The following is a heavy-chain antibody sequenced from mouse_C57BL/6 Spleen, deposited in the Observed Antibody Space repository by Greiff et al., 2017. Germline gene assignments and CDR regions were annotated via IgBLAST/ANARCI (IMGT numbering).Heavy chain of an antibody. CDR3: AKGLYYGKPSWFAY. J-gene: IGHJ3*01. V-gene: IGHV1-53*01. D-gene: IGHD2-1*01. Sequence: QVQLQQPGTELVKPGASVKLSCKASGYTFTSYWMHWVKQRPGQGLEWIGNINPSNGGTNYNEKFKSKATLTVDKSSSTAYMQLSSLTSEDSADYYCAKGLYYGKPSWFAYWGQGTLVTVSA. CDR1: GYTFTSYW. CDR2: INPSNGGT.